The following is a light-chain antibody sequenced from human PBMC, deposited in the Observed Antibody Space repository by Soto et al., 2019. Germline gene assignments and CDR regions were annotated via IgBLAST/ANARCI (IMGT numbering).Light chain of an antibody. CDR3: QHANSFPRT. J-gene: IGKJ1*01. V-gene: IGKV1D-12*01. CDR1: QAISTW. CDR2: AAS. Sequence: DIQMTQSPSSVSASVGDRVTITCRASQAISTWLAWYQQKPGKAPKLLIYAASNLQTGDPSRFSGSGSGTDFTLTISSLQPEDFATCYCQHANSFPRTFGQGTKVEIK.